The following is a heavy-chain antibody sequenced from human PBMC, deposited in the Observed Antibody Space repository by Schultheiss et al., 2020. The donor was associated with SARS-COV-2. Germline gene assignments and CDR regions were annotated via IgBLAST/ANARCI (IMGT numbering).Heavy chain of an antibody. CDR2: INHSGST. CDR3: ARGFNTDAVAGSPSFDY. J-gene: IGHJ4*02. V-gene: IGHV4-34*01. CDR1: GGSFSGYY. Sequence: SETLSLTCAVYGGSFSGYYWSWIRQPAGKGLEWIGEINHSGSTNYNPSLKSRVTISVDTSKNQFSLKLSSVTAADTAVYYCARGFNTDAVAGSPSFDYWGQGTLVTVSS. D-gene: IGHD6-19*01.